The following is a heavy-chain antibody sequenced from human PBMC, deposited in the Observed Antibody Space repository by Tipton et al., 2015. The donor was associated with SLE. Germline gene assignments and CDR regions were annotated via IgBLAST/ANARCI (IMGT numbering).Heavy chain of an antibody. V-gene: IGHV4-34*01. CDR1: GGSFSGYY. CDR3: AGCGGGSCYAY. Sequence: TLSLTCAVYGGSFSGYYWSWIRQPPGKGLEWIGEINHRGSTNYNPSLKSRATISVDRSKKEFYLKLRSVTPADTAVYYCAGCGGGSCYAYWGRGTPVTVSS. CDR2: INHRGST. J-gene: IGHJ4*02. D-gene: IGHD2-15*01.